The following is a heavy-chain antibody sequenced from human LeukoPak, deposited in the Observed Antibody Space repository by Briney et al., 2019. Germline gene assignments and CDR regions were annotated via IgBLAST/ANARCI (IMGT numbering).Heavy chain of an antibody. D-gene: IGHD3-10*01. Sequence: PGGSLRLSCAASGFTFSSYSMNWIRQSSGKGLEWIGEIHNSGTTNYNPSLNSRVTISEDTSKNQFYLNLSSVTAADTAVYYCARRYYYNLGSFPFDFWGQGTLVTVSS. CDR2: IHNSGTT. J-gene: IGHJ4*02. CDR1: GFTFSSYS. V-gene: IGHV4-34*01. CDR3: ARRYYYNLGSFPFDF.